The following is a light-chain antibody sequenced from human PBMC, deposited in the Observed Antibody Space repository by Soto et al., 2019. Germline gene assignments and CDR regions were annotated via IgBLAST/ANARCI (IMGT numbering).Light chain of an antibody. Sequence: DIHLTQSPSFLSASLGDRVTITCRASQGISGFLAWYQQKPGKAPKLLIHAAYSLQSGVPSRFSGSGSGAEYTLTISCLQPEDFATYYCQHFTDYPLTFGGGTKVEI. CDR2: AAY. CDR1: QGISGF. V-gene: IGKV1-9*01. J-gene: IGKJ4*01. CDR3: QHFTDYPLT.